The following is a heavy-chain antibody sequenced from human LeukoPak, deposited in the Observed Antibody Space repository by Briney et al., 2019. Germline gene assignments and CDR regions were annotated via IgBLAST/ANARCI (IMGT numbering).Heavy chain of an antibody. J-gene: IGHJ4*02. Sequence: SETLSLTCAVYGVSFSGYYWSWIRQPPGKGLEWIGEINHSGTTKHNPSLKGRVNISVDTSKNQFSLKLSSVTAADTAVYYCARTPPPGATAYGVVDYWGQGTLVTVSS. CDR2: INHSGTT. CDR3: ARTPPPGATAYGVVDY. V-gene: IGHV4-34*01. D-gene: IGHD3-16*01. CDR1: GVSFSGYY.